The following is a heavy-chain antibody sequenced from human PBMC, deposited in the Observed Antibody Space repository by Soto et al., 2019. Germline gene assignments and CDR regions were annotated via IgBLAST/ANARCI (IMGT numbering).Heavy chain of an antibody. CDR3: ARDESFPVGPSPNYYCFGY. V-gene: IGHV3-48*02. CDR1: GFTFSSYS. Sequence: GGSLRLSCEASGFTFSSYSMNWVRQAPGKGLEWVSYINNGSTTTYYADPVKGRFTISRGNAKNSVYLQMNRLRDNDTAVYDCARDESFPVGPSPNYYCFGYWGPGTLVTVSS. J-gene: IGHJ4*02. D-gene: IGHD3-22*01. CDR2: INNGSTTT.